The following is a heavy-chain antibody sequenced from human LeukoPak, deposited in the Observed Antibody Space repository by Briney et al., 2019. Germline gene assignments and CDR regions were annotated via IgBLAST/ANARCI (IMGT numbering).Heavy chain of an antibody. Sequence: SETLSLTCTVSGGSISSGGYYWSWIRQPPGKGLEWIGYIYYSGSTNYNPSLKSRVTISVDTSKNQFSLKLSSVTAADTAVYYCARDRVRYSSSWYRWSGGMDVWGQGTTVTVSS. D-gene: IGHD6-13*01. CDR1: GGSISSGGYY. J-gene: IGHJ6*02. V-gene: IGHV4-61*08. CDR2: IYYSGST. CDR3: ARDRVRYSSSWYRWSGGMDV.